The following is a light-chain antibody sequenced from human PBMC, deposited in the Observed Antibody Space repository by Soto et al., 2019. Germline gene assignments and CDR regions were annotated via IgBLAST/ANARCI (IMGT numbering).Light chain of an antibody. V-gene: IGLV2-11*01. CDR1: SSDVGNYNY. Sequence: QSALTQPRSVSGSPGQSVTISCTGTSSDVGNYNYVSWYQQHPDKAPKLIIYDVNKRPSGAPDRFSGSKSGNTASPTISGLQAEDEADYYCYSFAGSSYVFGTGTKLTVL. CDR2: DVN. CDR3: YSFAGSSYV. J-gene: IGLJ1*01.